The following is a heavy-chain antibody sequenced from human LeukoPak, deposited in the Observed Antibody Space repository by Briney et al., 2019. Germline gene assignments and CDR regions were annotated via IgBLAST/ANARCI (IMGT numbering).Heavy chain of an antibody. Sequence: PSETLSLTCAVYGGSFSGYYWSWIRQHPGKGLEWIGYIYYSGSTYYNPSLKSRVTISVDTSKNQFSLKLSSVTAADTAVYYCVTNRGYSTSSFYSWGQGTLVTVSS. D-gene: IGHD6-6*01. CDR3: VTNRGYSTSSFYS. CDR2: IYYSGST. V-gene: IGHV4-31*11. J-gene: IGHJ4*02. CDR1: GGSFSGYY.